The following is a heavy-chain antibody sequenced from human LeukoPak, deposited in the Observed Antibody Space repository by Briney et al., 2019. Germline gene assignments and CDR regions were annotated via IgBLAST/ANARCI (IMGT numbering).Heavy chain of an antibody. Sequence: SQTLSLTCAISGDSVSSNSAAWNWIRQSPSRGLEWLGRTYYRSKWYNDYAVSVKSRITINPDTSKNQFSLQLNSVTPEDTAVYYCARVPRDIVVVPAAMLSDYWGQGTLVTVSS. V-gene: IGHV6-1*01. D-gene: IGHD2-2*01. CDR3: ARVPRDIVVVPAAMLSDY. CDR2: TYYRSKWYN. CDR1: GDSVSSNSAA. J-gene: IGHJ4*02.